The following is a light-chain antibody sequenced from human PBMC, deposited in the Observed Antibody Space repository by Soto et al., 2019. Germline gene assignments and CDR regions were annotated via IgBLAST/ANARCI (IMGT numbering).Light chain of an antibody. J-gene: IGLJ1*01. CDR1: SSDVGGYNY. CDR3: CSFTNIKTLV. V-gene: IGLV2-14*03. Sequence: QSLVTQPASVSGSRGQSITISCTGTSSDVGGYNYVTWYQQYPGQAPKIIIYDVNRRPPGVSDRFSGSKSGNTASLTVSDLQDGDEADYFCCSFTNIKTLVFGGGSKVT. CDR2: DVN.